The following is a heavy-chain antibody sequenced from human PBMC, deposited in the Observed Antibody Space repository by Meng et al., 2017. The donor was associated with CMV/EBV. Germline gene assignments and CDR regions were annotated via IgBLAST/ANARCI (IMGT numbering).Heavy chain of an antibody. CDR1: GYTFTSYY. CDR3: ARTAVPPYYYDSSGYSMDV. V-gene: IGHV1-46*01. J-gene: IGHJ6*02. CDR2: INPSGGST. Sequence: ASVKVSCKASGYTFTSYYMHWVRQAPGQGLEWMGIINPSGGSTSYAQKFQGRVTMTRDTSTSTVYVELSSLRSEDTAVYYCARTAVPPYYYDSSGYSMDVWGQGTTVTVSS. D-gene: IGHD3-22*01.